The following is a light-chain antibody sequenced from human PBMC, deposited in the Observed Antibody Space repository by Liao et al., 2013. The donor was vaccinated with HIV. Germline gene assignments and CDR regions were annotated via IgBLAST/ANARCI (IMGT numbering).Light chain of an antibody. V-gene: IGLV3-1*01. CDR3: QAWGSTSAYV. CDR2: QGD. J-gene: IGLJ1*01. CDR1: TLGDKY. Sequence: SYALTQPPSLSVSPGQTASITCSGDTLGDKYACWYQQKPGQSPVLVIYQGDQRPSGIPERFSGSNSGNTATLTISGTQAIDEADYYCQAWGSTSAYVFGTGTKVTVL.